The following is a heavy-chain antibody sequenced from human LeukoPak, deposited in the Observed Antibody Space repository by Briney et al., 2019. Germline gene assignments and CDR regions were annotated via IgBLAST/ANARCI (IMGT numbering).Heavy chain of an antibody. D-gene: IGHD3-10*01. CDR2: IHYSGST. CDR3: ARVPVFGRDYMDV. CDR1: GGSISSGGYY. J-gene: IGHJ6*03. V-gene: IGHV4-31*03. Sequence: SETLSLTCTVSGGSISSGGYYWSWIRQHPGKGLEWIGYIHYSGSTIYNPSLKSRVTISVDTSKSQFSLKLSSVTAADTAVYYCARVPVFGRDYMDVWGKGTTVTVSS.